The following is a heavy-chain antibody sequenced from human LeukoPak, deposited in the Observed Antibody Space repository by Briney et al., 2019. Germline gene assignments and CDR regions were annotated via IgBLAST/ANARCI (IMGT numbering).Heavy chain of an antibody. CDR3: ARESIAVAGAPFDY. CDR2: ISSGSSI. V-gene: IGHV3-48*03. J-gene: IGHJ4*02. CDR1: GFTFSSYE. D-gene: IGHD6-19*01. Sequence: GGSLRLSCAASGFTFSSYEMNWVRQAPGKGLEWVSYISSGSSIYDADSVKGRFTISSDNAKNSLYLQMNRLRAEDTAVYYCARESIAVAGAPFDYWGQGTLVTVSS.